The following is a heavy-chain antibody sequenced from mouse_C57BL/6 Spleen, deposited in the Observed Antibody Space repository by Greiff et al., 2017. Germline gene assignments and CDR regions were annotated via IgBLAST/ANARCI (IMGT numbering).Heavy chain of an antibody. V-gene: IGHV1-80*01. D-gene: IGHD2-3*01. J-gene: IGHJ4*01. CDR2: IYPGDGDT. CDR1: GYAFSSYW. Sequence: QVQLQQSGAELVKPGASVKISCKASGYAFSSYWMNWVKQRPGKGLEWIGQIYPGDGDTNYNGKFKGKATLTADKSSSTAYMQLSSLTSEDSAVYFCARDDGYYYAMGYWGQGTSVTVSS. CDR3: ARDDGYYYAMGY.